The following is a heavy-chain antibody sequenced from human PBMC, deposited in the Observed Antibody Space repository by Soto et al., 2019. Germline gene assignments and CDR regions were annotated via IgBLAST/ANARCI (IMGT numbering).Heavy chain of an antibody. J-gene: IGHJ4*02. CDR3: AREGGGYRFDC. CDR1: GTSFGTYY. V-gene: IGHV4-59*01. Sequence: QVRLQESGPGLVKPSETLSLTCAVSGTSFGTYYWSWIRQPPGKGLEWIGYIFYSGHLKYNPSLKSRLTISVVPPKNQISLRRTSVTAADTAVYYCAREGGGYRFDCWGQGALVTVSS. D-gene: IGHD1-26*01. CDR2: IFYSGHL.